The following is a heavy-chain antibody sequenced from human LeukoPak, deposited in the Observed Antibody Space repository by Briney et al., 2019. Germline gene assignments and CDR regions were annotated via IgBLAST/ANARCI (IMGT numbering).Heavy chain of an antibody. CDR1: GGSFSPYY. V-gene: IGHV4-34*01. Sequence: SETLSLTCAVYGGSFSPYYWSWIRQPPGKGLEWIGEINHSGSTNYNPSLKSRVTISVDTSKNQFSLKLSSVTAADTAVYYCARGGFYCGGDCYVDYWGEGTLVTVSS. CDR3: ARGGFYCGGDCYVDY. J-gene: IGHJ4*02. D-gene: IGHD2-21*02. CDR2: INHSGST.